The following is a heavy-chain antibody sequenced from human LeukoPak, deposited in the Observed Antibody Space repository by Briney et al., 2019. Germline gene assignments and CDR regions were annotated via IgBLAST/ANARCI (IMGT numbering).Heavy chain of an antibody. CDR3: AKGKTIAAARNWFDP. CDR2: ISGRGGST. D-gene: IGHD6-13*01. J-gene: IGHJ5*02. CDR1: GFTFSSYA. Sequence: GGSLRLSCAASGFTFSSYAMSWVRQAPGKGLEWVSAISGRGGSTYYADSVKGRFTISRDNSKNTLYLQMNSLRAEDTAVYYCAKGKTIAAARNWFDPWGQGTLVTVSS. V-gene: IGHV3-23*01.